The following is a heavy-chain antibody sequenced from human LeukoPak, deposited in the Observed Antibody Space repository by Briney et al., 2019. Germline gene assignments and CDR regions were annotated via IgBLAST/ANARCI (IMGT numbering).Heavy chain of an antibody. CDR1: DGSISSYY. J-gene: IGHJ4*02. CDR3: ARETYYDILTGYPAPNYFDY. D-gene: IGHD3-9*01. CDR2: THYSGST. Sequence: PSETLSLTCTVSDGSISSYYWSWIRQPPGKGLEWIGYTHYSGSTNYNPSLKSRVTISVDTSKNQFSLKLSSVTAADTAVYYCARETYYDILTGYPAPNYFDYWGQGTLVTVSS. V-gene: IGHV4-59*01.